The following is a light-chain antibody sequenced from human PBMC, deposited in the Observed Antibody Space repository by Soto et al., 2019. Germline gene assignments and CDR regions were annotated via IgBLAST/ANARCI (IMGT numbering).Light chain of an antibody. J-gene: IGLJ2*01. V-gene: IGLV4-60*02. CDR3: ETWDSNTRV. CDR1: SGHSSYI. Sequence: QSVLTQSSSASASLGSSVKLTCTLSSGHSSYIIAWHQQQPGKAPRYLMKLEGSGSYNKGSGDPDRFSGSSSGADRYLTIPNLQFEDEANYYCETWDSNTRVFGGGTKLTVL. CDR2: LEGSGSY.